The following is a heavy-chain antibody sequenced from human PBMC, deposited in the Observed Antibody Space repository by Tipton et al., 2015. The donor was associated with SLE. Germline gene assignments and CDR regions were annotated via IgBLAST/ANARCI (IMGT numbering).Heavy chain of an antibody. CDR1: GYTFTSYA. CDR3: ARDKSGQLASYYYYYMDV. Sequence: QLVQSGSELKKPGASVKVSCKASGYTFTSYAMNWVRQAPGQGLEWMGWINTNTGNPTYAQGFPGRFVLSLDTSVSTAYLQISSLKAEDTAVYYCARDKSGQLASYYYYYMDVWGKGTTVTVSS. D-gene: IGHD6-6*01. V-gene: IGHV7-4-1*02. CDR2: INTNTGNP. J-gene: IGHJ6*03.